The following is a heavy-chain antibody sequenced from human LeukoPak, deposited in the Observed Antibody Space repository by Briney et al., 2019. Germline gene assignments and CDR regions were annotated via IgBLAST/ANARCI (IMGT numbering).Heavy chain of an antibody. V-gene: IGHV1-2*06. J-gene: IGHJ4*02. Sequence: ASVKVSCKASGYTFTDYYIHWVRQAPGQGLEWMGRINANSGDTSYPQKFQGRVTMTRDTSISTAHMELSSLTCDDTAVYYCVRDSRVSADYWGQGTLVTVSS. CDR3: VRDSRVSADY. CDR1: GYTFTDYY. D-gene: IGHD2-8*01. CDR2: INANSGDT.